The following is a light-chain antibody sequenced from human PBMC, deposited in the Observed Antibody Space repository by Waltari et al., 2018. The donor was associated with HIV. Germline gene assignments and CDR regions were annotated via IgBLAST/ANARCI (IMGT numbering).Light chain of an antibody. CDR1: QSVSSK. CDR2: GAS. CDR3: QQYYKWPLT. J-gene: IGKJ5*01. V-gene: IGKV3D-15*01. Sequence: EIVMLQSPATLSVSPWERATLSCRASQSVSSKLAWYQQKPGQAPRLLIYGASTRSTGIPGRFSGSESGTEFILTISSLQSEDCAVYYCQQYYKWPLTFGQGTRLEIK.